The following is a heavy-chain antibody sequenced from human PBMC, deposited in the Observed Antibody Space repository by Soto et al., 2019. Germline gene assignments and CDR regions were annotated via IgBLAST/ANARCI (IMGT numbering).Heavy chain of an antibody. D-gene: IGHD3-10*01. J-gene: IGHJ5*02. CDR1: SSSIDGGCDY. Sequence: LSLTCTVSSSSIDGGCDYWGWIRQPPGKGLEWIGCIYSSGTTNYNPSLKSRVTMSVDTSKNQFSLKLSSVTAADTAVYYCARDRGAYRWFDPWGQGTLVTVSS. CDR2: IYSSGTT. CDR3: ARDRGAYRWFDP. V-gene: IGHV4-61*02.